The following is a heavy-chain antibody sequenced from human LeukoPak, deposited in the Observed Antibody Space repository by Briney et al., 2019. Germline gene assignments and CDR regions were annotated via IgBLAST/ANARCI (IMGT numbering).Heavy chain of an antibody. V-gene: IGHV4-61*01. CDR2: IQYSGST. CDR1: GDSVSGISFF. CDR3: ARYYDRSGYWSTPHFDY. Sequence: SETVSLTCTVSGDSVSGISFFWSWIRQAPGKGLQYIGQIQYSGSTNYNPSLKSRVTISVNTSKNQFSMKLRSVTAGDTAVYYCARYYDRSGYWSTPHFDYWGQGTLVTVSS. D-gene: IGHD3-22*01. J-gene: IGHJ4*02.